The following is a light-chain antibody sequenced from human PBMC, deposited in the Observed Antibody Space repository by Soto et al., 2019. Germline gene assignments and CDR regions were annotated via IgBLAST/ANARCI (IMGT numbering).Light chain of an antibody. V-gene: IGLV2-23*01. Sequence: QPVLTQPASVSGSPGQSITISCTGTSNDVGIYKLVSWYQQFPGKAPKLMIYEDSRRPSGVSNRFSGSKSGNTASLTISGLQAEDEADYHCCSYAGSNTYVFGSGTKLTVL. CDR2: EDS. CDR1: SNDVGIYKL. J-gene: IGLJ1*01. CDR3: CSYAGSNTYV.